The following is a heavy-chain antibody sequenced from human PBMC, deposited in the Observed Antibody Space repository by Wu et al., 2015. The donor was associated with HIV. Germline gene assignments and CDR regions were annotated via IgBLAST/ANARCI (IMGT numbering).Heavy chain of an antibody. Sequence: QVQLEQSGSEVKEPQTSVTMSCKASGYIFSDYYIHWVRQAPGQGLEWVGWITTYNVNTKYAHNFQGRVTMTTDTSTSTAYMELRNLTSDDTAMYYCAILIRGKWGQGTLVTVSS. CDR2: ITTYNVNT. J-gene: IGHJ4*02. CDR1: GYIFSDYY. V-gene: IGHV1-18*04. CDR3: AILIRGK. D-gene: IGHD3-10*01.